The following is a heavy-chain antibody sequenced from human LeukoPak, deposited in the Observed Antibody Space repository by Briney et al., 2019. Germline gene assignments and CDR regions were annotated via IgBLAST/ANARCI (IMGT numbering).Heavy chain of an antibody. CDR1: GGSLSSSSYY. D-gene: IGHD3-16*01. J-gene: IGHJ4*02. CDR3: ASLRVPGDFDY. CDR2: IYHSGNT. V-gene: IGHV4-39*07. Sequence: SETLSLTCTVSGGSLSSSSYYWGWIRQPPGRGLEWIGNIYHSGNTYYNSSLKSRVTISVDTSKNQFSLRLTSVTAADPAVYYCASLRVPGDFDYWGQGTLVTVSS.